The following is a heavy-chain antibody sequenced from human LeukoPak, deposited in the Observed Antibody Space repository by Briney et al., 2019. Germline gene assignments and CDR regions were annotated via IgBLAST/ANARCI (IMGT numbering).Heavy chain of an antibody. CDR3: TRGGIIILGVATVVDY. Sequence: PGSGNTGYAQKFQGRVTMTRNTSINTVYMEVSGLRSEDTAVYYCTRGGIIILGVATVVDYWGQGTLVTVSS. D-gene: IGHD3/OR15-3a*01. V-gene: IGHV1-8*01. J-gene: IGHJ4*02. CDR2: PGSGNT.